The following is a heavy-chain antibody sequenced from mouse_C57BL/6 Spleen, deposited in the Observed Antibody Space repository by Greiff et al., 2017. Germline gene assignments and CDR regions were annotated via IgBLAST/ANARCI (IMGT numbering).Heavy chain of an antibody. CDR2: IDPSDSET. D-gene: IGHD3-2*02. CDR3: ARKGVTAQAFAY. J-gene: IGHJ3*01. Sequence: QVQLQQPGAELVRPGSSVKLSCKASGYTFTSYWMHWVKQRPIQGLEWIGNIDPSDSETHYNQKFKDKATLTVDKSSSTAYMQLSSLTSEDSAVYYCARKGVTAQAFAYWGQGTLVTVSA. V-gene: IGHV1-52*01. CDR1: GYTFTSYW.